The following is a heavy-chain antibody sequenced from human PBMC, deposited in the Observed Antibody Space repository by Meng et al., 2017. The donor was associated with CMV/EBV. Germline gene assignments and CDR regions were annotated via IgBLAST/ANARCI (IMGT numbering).Heavy chain of an antibody. J-gene: IGHJ6*02. D-gene: IGHD6-13*01. CDR2: ISAYNGNT. CDR1: GYTFTSYG. V-gene: IGHV1-18*01. CDR3: TREEGSSWYGGNYYYGMDV. Sequence: SVHVSCKASGYTFTSYGISWVRQAPGQGLEWMGWISAYNGNTNYAQKLQGRVTMTTDTSTSTAYMVLRSLGSDDAAVYYCTREEGSSWYGGNYYYGMDVWGQGTTVTVSS.